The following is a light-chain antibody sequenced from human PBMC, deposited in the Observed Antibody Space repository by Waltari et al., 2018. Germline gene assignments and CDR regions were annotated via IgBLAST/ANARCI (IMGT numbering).Light chain of an antibody. CDR1: SSNIGAGYD. CDR3: QSYDSSLSGGV. Sequence: QSVLTQPPSVSGAPGQRVTIPSTGSSSNIGAGYDVTWYQQLPGTAPKLLIHGNSNRPSGVPDRFSGSKSGTSASLAITGLQAEDEADYYCQSYDSSLSGGVFGGGTKLTDL. V-gene: IGLV1-40*01. CDR2: GNS. J-gene: IGLJ2*01.